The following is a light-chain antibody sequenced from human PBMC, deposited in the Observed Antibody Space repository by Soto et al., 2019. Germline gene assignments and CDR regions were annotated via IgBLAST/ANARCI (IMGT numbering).Light chain of an antibody. V-gene: IGKV3-15*01. CDR1: QSVSSN. Sequence: EILMTQSPATLSVSPGERATLSCRASQSVSSNLAWYQQKPGQAPRLLIYGASTRATGIPARFSGSGSGTEFTLTISSLQSEDFAVYYCQQYNNWPPEGTFGQRPKVEI. J-gene: IGKJ1*01. CDR2: GAS. CDR3: QQYNNWPPEGT.